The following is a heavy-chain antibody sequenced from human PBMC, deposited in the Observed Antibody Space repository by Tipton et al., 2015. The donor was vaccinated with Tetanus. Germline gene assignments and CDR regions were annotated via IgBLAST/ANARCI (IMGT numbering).Heavy chain of an antibody. J-gene: IGHJ4*02. CDR1: GFTFSSYP. CDR2: ISHDGSNK. CDR3: AKPTGYHSGWHGILDS. Sequence: SLRLSCAASGFTFSSYPMHWVRQAPGKGLEWVADISHDGSNKFYADSVKGRFTISRDDSKNTLYLQMNSLRAEDTAVYYCAKPTGYHSGWHGILDSWGQATLVTVSS. D-gene: IGHD6-19*01. V-gene: IGHV3-30*18.